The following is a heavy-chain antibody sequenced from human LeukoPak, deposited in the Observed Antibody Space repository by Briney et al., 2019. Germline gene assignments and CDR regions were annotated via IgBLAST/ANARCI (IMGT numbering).Heavy chain of an antibody. CDR1: GYTFTGYY. V-gene: IGHV1-2*02. J-gene: IGHJ6*03. CDR3: ARAYYYDILTGYHYYYYYYMDV. Sequence: ASVKVSCRASGYTFTGYYMHWVRQAPGQGLEWMGWINPNSGGTNYAQKFQGRVTMTRDTSISTAYMELSRLRSDDTAVYYCARAYYYDILTGYHYYYYYYMDVWGKGTTVTISS. CDR2: INPNSGGT. D-gene: IGHD3-9*01.